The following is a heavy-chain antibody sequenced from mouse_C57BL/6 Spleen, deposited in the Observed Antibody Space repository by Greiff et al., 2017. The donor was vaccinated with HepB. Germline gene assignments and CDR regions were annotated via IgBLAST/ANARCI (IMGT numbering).Heavy chain of an antibody. CDR1: GYTFTSYW. CDR3: ARNHYYYGSRTGAMDY. V-gene: IGHV1-64*01. J-gene: IGHJ4*01. Sequence: QVQLKQPGAELVKPGASVKLSCKASGYTFTSYWMHWVKQRPGQGLEWIGMIHPNSGSTNYNEKFKSKATLTVDKSSSTAYMQLSSLTSEDSAVYYCARNHYYYGSRTGAMDYWGQGTSVTVSS. D-gene: IGHD1-1*01. CDR2: IHPNSGST.